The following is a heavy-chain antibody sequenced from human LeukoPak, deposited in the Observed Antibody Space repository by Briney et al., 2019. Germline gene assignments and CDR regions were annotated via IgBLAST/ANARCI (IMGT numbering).Heavy chain of an antibody. J-gene: IGHJ3*02. V-gene: IGHV3-7*01. CDR1: GFTFSSYW. Sequence: GGSLRLSCAASGFTFSSYWMSWVRQAPGKGLEWVANIKQDGSEKYYVDSVKGRFTISRDNAKNSLYLQMNSLRAEDTAVYYCAGYSCSWYRGAFDIWGQGTMVTVSS. D-gene: IGHD6-13*01. CDR2: IKQDGSEK. CDR3: AGYSCSWYRGAFDI.